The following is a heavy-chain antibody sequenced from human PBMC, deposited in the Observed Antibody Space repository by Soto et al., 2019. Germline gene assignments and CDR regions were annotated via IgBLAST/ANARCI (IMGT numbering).Heavy chain of an antibody. CDR1: GFTFSSYG. D-gene: IGHD5-12*01. J-gene: IGHJ4*02. CDR3: AKDLVATTPLFDY. CDR2: ISYDGSNK. V-gene: IGHV3-30*18. Sequence: GGSLRLSCAASGFTFSSYGMHWVRQAPGKGLEWVAVISYDGSNKYYADSVKGRFTISRDNSKNTLYLQMNSLRAEDTAVYYCAKDLVATTPLFDYWGQGT.